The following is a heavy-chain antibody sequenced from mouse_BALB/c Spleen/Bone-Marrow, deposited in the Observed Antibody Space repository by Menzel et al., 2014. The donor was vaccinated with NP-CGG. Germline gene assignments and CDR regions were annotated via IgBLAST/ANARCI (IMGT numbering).Heavy chain of an antibody. CDR3: ARREYYAMDY. Sequence: EVQLQQSGAELVKPGASVKLSCTASGFNIKDTYMHWVKQRPEQGLEWIGRIDPANGYTKYDPKFQGKATITADTSSSTAYLQLSSLTSEDTAVYYCARREYYAMDYWGQGTSVTVSS. CDR2: IDPANGYT. J-gene: IGHJ4*01. V-gene: IGHV14-3*02. CDR1: GFNIKDTY.